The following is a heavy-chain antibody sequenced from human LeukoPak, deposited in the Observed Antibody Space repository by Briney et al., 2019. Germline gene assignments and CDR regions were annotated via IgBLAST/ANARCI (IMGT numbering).Heavy chain of an antibody. J-gene: IGHJ6*03. CDR1: GFTFSSYS. Sequence: GGSLRLSCAASGFTFSSYSMNWVRQAPGKGLEWVSYISSSSSTIYYADSVKDRFTISRDNSKNTLYLQMNSLRAEDTAVYYCARDWGIAAAGIGVDYMDVWGKGTTVTVSS. CDR3: ARDWGIAAAGIGVDYMDV. CDR2: ISSSSSTI. V-gene: IGHV3-48*01. D-gene: IGHD6-13*01.